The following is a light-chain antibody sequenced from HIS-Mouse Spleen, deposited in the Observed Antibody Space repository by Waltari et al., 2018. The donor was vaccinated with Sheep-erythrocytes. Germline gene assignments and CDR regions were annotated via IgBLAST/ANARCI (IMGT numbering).Light chain of an antibody. V-gene: IGLV3-1*01. CDR1: KLGDKY. CDR3: QAWDSSTVV. J-gene: IGLJ2*01. CDR2: PDS. Sequence: SYELTQPPSGSVSPGQTASITCSGDKLGDKYACWYQQKPGQSPVLVIYPDSKRPSGIPERFSGSNSGNTATLTISGTQAMDEADYYCQAWDSSTVVFGGGTKLTVL.